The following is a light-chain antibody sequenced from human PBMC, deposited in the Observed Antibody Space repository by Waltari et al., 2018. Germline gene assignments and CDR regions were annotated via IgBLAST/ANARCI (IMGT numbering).Light chain of an antibody. CDR1: QSVAKNY. CDR2: DAS. CDR3: QQYAFAPLT. J-gene: IGKJ4*01. V-gene: IGKV3-20*01. Sequence: EIVLTQSPGTLSLSPGERVTLSCRASQSVAKNYLAWYQHRPGQAPRLLIYDASNRATGIPDRFSGSGSGTDFTLTISRLEPQDFAVYYCQQYAFAPLTFGGGTKVAIK.